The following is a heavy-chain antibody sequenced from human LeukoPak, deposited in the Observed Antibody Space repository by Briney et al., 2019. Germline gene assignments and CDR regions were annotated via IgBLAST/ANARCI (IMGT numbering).Heavy chain of an antibody. V-gene: IGHV4-39*07. CDR2: IYYSGST. J-gene: IGHJ5*02. Sequence: PSETLSPTCTVSGGSISSSSYYWGWIRQPPGKGLEWIGSIYYSGSTYYNPSLKSRVTISVDTSKNQFSLKLSSVTAADTAVYYCARDIGNTYYYDSSSTAKNWFDPWGQGTLVTVSS. CDR3: ARDIGNTYYYDSSSTAKNWFDP. D-gene: IGHD3-22*01. CDR1: GGSISSSSYY.